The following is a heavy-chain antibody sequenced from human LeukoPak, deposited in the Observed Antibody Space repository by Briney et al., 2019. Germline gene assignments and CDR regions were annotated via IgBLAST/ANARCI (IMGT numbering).Heavy chain of an antibody. CDR2: VSTYNSET. CDR1: GYSFSSVG. J-gene: IGHJ4*02. V-gene: IGHV1-18*01. D-gene: IGHD1-1*01. CDR3: VRGNWNECDH. Sequence: ASVKVSCKASGYSFSSVGIRWVRQAPGQGLEWIGWVSTYNSETNYAPKFQARVTMTKDTSTSTVFLEMWSLRADDTAVYYCVRGNWNECDHWGQGTLVTVSS.